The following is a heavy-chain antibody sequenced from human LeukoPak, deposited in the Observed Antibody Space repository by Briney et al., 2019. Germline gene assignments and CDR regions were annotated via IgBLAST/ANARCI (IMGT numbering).Heavy chain of an antibody. J-gene: IGHJ4*02. Sequence: SVKVSCKASGYTFTSYDINWVRQAPGQGLEWMGGIIPIFGTANYAQKFQGRVTITTDESTSTAYMELSSLRSEDTAVYYCARDRPTDYYDSSGYYYDWGQGTLVTVSS. CDR3: ARDRPTDYYDSSGYYYD. D-gene: IGHD3-22*01. V-gene: IGHV1-69*05. CDR2: IIPIFGTA. CDR1: GYTFTSYD.